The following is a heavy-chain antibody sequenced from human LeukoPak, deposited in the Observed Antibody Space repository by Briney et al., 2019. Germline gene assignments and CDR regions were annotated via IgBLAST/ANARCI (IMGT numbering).Heavy chain of an antibody. CDR1: GGTFSSYA. V-gene: IGHV1-69*04. J-gene: IGHJ5*02. Sequence: SVKVSCKASGGTFSSYAISWVRQAPGQGLEWMGRIIPILGIANYAQKFQGRVTITADKSTSTAYMELSSLRSEDTAVYYCASVDTAMLLGFDPWGQGTLVTVSS. CDR3: ASVDTAMLLGFDP. D-gene: IGHD5-18*01. CDR2: IIPILGIA.